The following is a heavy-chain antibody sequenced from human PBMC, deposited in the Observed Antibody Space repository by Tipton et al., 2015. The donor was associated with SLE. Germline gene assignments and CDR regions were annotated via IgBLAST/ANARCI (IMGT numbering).Heavy chain of an antibody. J-gene: IGHJ6*03. D-gene: IGHD3-22*01. CDR2: IYYSGST. CDR3: AREVRYYYDSSGYLGYYYYMDV. V-gene: IGHV4-61*01. CDR1: GGSVSSGSYY. Sequence: TLSLTCTVSGGSVSSGSYYWSWIRQPPGKGLEWIGYIYYSGSTNYNPSLKSRVTISVDTSKNQFSLKLSSVTAADTAVYYCAREVRYYYDSSGYLGYYYYMDVWGKGTTVTVSS.